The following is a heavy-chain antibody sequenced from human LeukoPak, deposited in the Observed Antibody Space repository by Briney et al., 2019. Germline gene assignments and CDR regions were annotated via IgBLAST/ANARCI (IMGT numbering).Heavy chain of an antibody. CDR1: GGSISSYY. J-gene: IGHJ6*03. D-gene: IGHD6-13*01. V-gene: IGHV4-4*09. Sequence: PSETLSLTCTVSGGSISSYYWSWIRQPPGKGLEGIGYIYTSGSTNYNPSLKSRVTISVDTSKNQFSLELSSVTAADTAVYYCARLAAYYYYMDVWGKGTTVTVSS. CDR2: IYTSGST. CDR3: ARLAAYYYYMDV.